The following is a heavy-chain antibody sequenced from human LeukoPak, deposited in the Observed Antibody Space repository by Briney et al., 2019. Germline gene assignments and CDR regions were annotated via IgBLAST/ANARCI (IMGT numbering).Heavy chain of an antibody. V-gene: IGHV3-48*01. CDR3: ARAKVVPAATPGTYYYYYMDV. J-gene: IGHJ6*03. CDR2: ISSSSSII. CDR1: GFTFSSYS. Sequence: GGSLRLSCAASGFTFSSYSMNWVRQAPGKGLEWVSYISSSSSIIYYADSVKGRFTISRDNSKNTLYLQMNSLRAEDTAVYYCARAKVVPAATPGTYYYYYMDVWGKGTTVTVSS. D-gene: IGHD2-2*01.